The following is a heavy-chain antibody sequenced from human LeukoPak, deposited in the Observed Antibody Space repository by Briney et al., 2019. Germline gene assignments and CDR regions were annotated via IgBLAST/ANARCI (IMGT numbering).Heavy chain of an antibody. CDR1: GFTFNSYW. J-gene: IGHJ4*02. Sequence: GGSLRLSCAASGFTFNSYWMQWVRQAPGKGLVWVSRINIEGTSTSYAGSVKGRFTISRDNAKNSLYLQMNSLRAEDTAVYYCARAPTVLVGYCSSASCQADYWGQGTLVTVSS. CDR2: INIEGTST. CDR3: ARAPTVLVGYCSSASCQADY. D-gene: IGHD2-2*01. V-gene: IGHV3-74*01.